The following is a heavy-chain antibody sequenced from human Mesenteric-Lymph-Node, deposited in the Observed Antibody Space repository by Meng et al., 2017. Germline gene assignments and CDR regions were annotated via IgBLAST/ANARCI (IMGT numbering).Heavy chain of an antibody. D-gene: IGHD4-17*01. CDR2: IWYDGSNK. J-gene: IGHJ4*02. V-gene: IGHV3-33*01. CDR1: GFTFSSYG. CDR3: AREGGVTIFDRPDY. Sequence: GESLKISCAASGFTFSSYGMHWVRQAPGKGLEWVAVIWYDGSNKYYADSVKGRFTISRDNSKNTLYLQMNSLRAEDTAVYYCAREGGVTIFDRPDYWGQGTLVTVSS.